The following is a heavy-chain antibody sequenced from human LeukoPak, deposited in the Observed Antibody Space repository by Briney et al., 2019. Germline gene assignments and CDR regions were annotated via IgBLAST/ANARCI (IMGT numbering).Heavy chain of an antibody. CDR2: IYYSGNT. Sequence: SETLSLTCTVSRGSLSSYYWSWIRQPPGKGLEWIGYIYYSGNTIYNPSLKSRVTISIDTSKNQFSLKLSSVTAADTAVYYCARRRYNYDYWGQGTLVTVSS. CDR1: RGSLSSYY. V-gene: IGHV4-59*01. J-gene: IGHJ4*02. D-gene: IGHD5-18*01. CDR3: ARRRYNYDY.